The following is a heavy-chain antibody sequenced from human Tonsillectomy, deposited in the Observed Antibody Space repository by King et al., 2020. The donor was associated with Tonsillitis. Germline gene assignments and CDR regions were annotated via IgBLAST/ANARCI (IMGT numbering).Heavy chain of an antibody. CDR3: ARGVTIFGVDYTGDFDY. D-gene: IGHD3-3*01. Sequence: HVQLVESGAEVKKPGASVKVSCKASGYSFTGYYIHWVRQAPGQGLEWMGWINPNSGGTNYVQKFQGRVTMTRDTSITIVYMELSRLRSDDTGVYYCARGVTIFGVDYTGDFDYWGQGTLVTVSS. CDR2: INPNSGGT. V-gene: IGHV1-2*02. CDR1: GYSFTGYY. J-gene: IGHJ4*02.